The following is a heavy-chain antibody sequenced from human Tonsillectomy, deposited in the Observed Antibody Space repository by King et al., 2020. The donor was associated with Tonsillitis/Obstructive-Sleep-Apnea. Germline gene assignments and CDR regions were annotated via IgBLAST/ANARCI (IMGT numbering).Heavy chain of an antibody. Sequence: VQLVESEAEVKKPGESLKISCKGSGYSFTTYWIGWVRQMPGKGLEWMGIIDPGDSETRYSPSFQGQVTISADNSISTTYLQWSSLKASDTAMYYCARLPQYCSSTSCYSDYYYYMVVWGKGTTVTVSS. V-gene: IGHV5-51*01. J-gene: IGHJ6*03. CDR3: ARLPQYCSSTSCYSDYYYYMVV. CDR2: IDPGDSET. CDR1: GYSFTTYW. D-gene: IGHD2-2*02.